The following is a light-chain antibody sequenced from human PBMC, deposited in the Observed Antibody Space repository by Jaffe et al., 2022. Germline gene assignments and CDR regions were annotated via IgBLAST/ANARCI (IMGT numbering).Light chain of an antibody. J-gene: IGLJ3*02. CDR2: RNN. CDR1: SSNIGSNY. V-gene: IGLV1-47*01. CDR3: AAWDDSLSGQV. Sequence: QSVMTQPPSASGTPGQSVTISCSGSSSNIGSNYVHWYQQFPGTAPKLLIYRNNQRPSGVPDRFSGSKSGTSASLAISGLRSEDEADYYCAAWDDSLSGQVFGGGTKLTVL.